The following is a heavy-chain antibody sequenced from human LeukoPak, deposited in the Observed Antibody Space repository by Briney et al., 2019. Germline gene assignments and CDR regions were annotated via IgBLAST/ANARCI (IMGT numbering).Heavy chain of an antibody. CDR2: ISWNSGSI. CDR1: GFTFDDYA. Sequence: GGSLRLSCAASGFTFDDYAMHWVRQAPGKGLEWVSGISWNSGSIGYADSVKGRFTISRDNAKNSLYLQMNSLRAEDTALYYCAKSRAYYYDSSGYSNNFDYWGQGTLVTVSS. J-gene: IGHJ4*02. D-gene: IGHD3-22*01. CDR3: AKSRAYYYDSSGYSNNFDY. V-gene: IGHV3-9*01.